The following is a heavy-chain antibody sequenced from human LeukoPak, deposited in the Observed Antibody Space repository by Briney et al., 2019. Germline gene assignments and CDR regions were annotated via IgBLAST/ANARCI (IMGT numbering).Heavy chain of an antibody. CDR2: FDPEDGET. D-gene: IGHD5-18*01. J-gene: IGHJ4*02. Sequence: GASVKVSCKVSGYTLTELSMHWVRQAPGKGLEWKGGFDPEDGETIYAQKFQGRVTMTEDTSTDTAYMELSSLRSEDTAVYYCATDRRGYSYGSFDYWGQGTLVTVSS. V-gene: IGHV1-24*01. CDR1: GYTLTELS. CDR3: ATDRRGYSYGSFDY.